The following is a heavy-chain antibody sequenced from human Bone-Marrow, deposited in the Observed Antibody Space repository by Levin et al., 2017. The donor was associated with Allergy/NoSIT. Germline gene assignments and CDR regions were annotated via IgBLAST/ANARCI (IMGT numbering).Heavy chain of an antibody. CDR2: IIPIYRTP. J-gene: IGHJ6*02. CDR1: GGTFSNYA. CDR3: VRGSMASSYYNMDV. V-gene: IGHV1-69*06. D-gene: IGHD2/OR15-2a*01. Sequence: SVKVSCKASGGTFSNYAFIWVRQAPGQGLEWMGGIIPIYRTPDYAQKFQGRVAIAADKSTNTAYMELNSLRSEDTAVYYCVRGSMASSYYNMDVWGQGTTVTVSS.